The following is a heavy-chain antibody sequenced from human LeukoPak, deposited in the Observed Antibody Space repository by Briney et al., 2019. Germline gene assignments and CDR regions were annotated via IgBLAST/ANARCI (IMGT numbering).Heavy chain of an antibody. CDR2: IYYSGST. V-gene: IGHV4-39*07. Sequence: PSETLSLTCTVSGGSISSSSYYWGWIRQPPGKGLEWIGSIYYSGSTYYNPSLKSRVTISVDTSKNQFSLKLSSVTAADTAVYYCARVQYCSSTSCYYDNYYYYIDVWGKGTTVTVSS. CDR1: GGSISSSSYY. J-gene: IGHJ6*03. D-gene: IGHD2-2*01. CDR3: ARVQYCSSTSCYYDNYYYYIDV.